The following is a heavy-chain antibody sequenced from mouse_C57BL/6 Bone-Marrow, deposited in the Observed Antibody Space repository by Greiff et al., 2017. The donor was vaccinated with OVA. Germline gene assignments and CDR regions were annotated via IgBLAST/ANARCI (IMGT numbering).Heavy chain of an antibody. D-gene: IGHD2-1*01. Sequence: QVTLKVSGPGILQSSQTLSLTCSFSGFSLSTSGMGVSWIRPPSGKGLEWLAHIYWDDDKRYNPALKSRLTISKDTSRNQVFLKITRVDTAGTATCYGDRREGVYYGNYYSMDYWGQGTSVTVSS. CDR1: GFSLSTSGMG. CDR2: IYWDDDK. J-gene: IGHJ4*01. V-gene: IGHV8-12*01. CDR3: DRREGVYYGNYYSMDY.